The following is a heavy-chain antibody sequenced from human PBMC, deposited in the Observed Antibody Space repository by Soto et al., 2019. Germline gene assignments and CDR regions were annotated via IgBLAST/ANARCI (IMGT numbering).Heavy chain of an antibody. J-gene: IGHJ6*02. V-gene: IGHV4-59*01. D-gene: IGHD2-15*01. CDR1: GGSISSYY. CDR3: ARDIGGPYYYYGMDV. CDR2: IYYSGST. Sequence: QVQLQESGPGLVKPSETLSLTCTVSGGSISSYYWSWIRQPPGKGLEWIGYIYYSGSTNYNPSLKGRVTISVDTSKNQFSLKLSSVTAADTAVYYCARDIGGPYYYYGMDVWGQGTTVTVSS.